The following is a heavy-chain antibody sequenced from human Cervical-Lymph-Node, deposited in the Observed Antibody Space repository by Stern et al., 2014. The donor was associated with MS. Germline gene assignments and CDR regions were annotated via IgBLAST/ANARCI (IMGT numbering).Heavy chain of an antibody. CDR1: GDSFNTHS. Sequence: VQLVGSGAEVKKPGSSVKVSCKASGDSFNTHSFCWVRPAPGQGLEWMGGIVPIFAKANYAQKFQGRVTFTADESASTVYMELTSRRSEDTAIYYCATDVVRDLTPPAWGQGTLVTVSS. CDR2: IVPIFAKA. CDR3: ATDVVRDLTPPA. J-gene: IGHJ5*02. V-gene: IGHV1-69*01. D-gene: IGHD2-15*01.